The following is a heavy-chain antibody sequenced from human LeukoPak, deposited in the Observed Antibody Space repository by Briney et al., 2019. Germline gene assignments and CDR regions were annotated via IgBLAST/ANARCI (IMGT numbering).Heavy chain of an antibody. Sequence: ASVKVSCKASGYTFTSYDINWVRQATGQGLEWMGWMNPNSGNTGYAQKFQGRVTMTRNTSISTAYMELSSLRSEDTAVYYCARFGRVVIIRDYHYGMDVWGQGTTVTVSS. D-gene: IGHD3-3*01. V-gene: IGHV1-8*01. J-gene: IGHJ6*02. CDR3: ARFGRVVIIRDYHYGMDV. CDR1: GYTFTSYD. CDR2: MNPNSGNT.